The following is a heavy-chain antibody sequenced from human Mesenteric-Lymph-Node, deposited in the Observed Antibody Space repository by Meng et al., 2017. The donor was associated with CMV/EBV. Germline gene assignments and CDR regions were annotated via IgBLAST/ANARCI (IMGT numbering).Heavy chain of an antibody. CDR1: GYTFTSYG. J-gene: IGHJ6*02. CDR2: ISGYNGNR. Sequence: ASVKVSCKASGYTFTSYGISWVRQAPGQGLEWMGWISGYNGNRNYVQNLQGRVTMTTDTSTSTVYMELRSLRSDDTAVYYCARFAPQQVALYYYGIDVWGQGTTVTVSS. CDR3: ARFAPQQVALYYYGIDV. D-gene: IGHD6-13*01. V-gene: IGHV1-18*01.